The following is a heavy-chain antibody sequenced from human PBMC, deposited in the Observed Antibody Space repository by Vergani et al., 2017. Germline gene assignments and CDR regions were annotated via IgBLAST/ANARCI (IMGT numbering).Heavy chain of an antibody. CDR3: ARHTTYTDS. V-gene: IGHV5-51*01. CDR1: EYSFGNYW. D-gene: IGHD1-1*01. J-gene: IGHJ4*02. CDR2: SYPADSDT. Sequence: EVVLVPSGPEMRQPGASLKISCMGSEYSFGNYWIGWVIQMPGEDLEWMGISYPADSDTRYSPSFQCQVTISADKSISTAFLQWGSLKASDTALYYCARHTTYTDSWGQGTLVTVSS.